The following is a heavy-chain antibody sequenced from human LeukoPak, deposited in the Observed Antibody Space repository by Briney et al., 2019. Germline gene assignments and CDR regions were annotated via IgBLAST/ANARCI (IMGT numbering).Heavy chain of an antibody. CDR1: GYTFTSYG. CDR3: ARDYYDSSGYYRGGY. V-gene: IGHV1-18*01. Sequence: ASVKVSCKASGYTFTSYGISWVRQAPGQGLEWMGWISAYNGNTNYAQKLQGRVTMTTDTSTSTAYMELRSLRSDDTAVYYCARDYYDSSGYYRGGYWGQGTLVTVSS. D-gene: IGHD3-22*01. J-gene: IGHJ4*02. CDR2: ISAYNGNT.